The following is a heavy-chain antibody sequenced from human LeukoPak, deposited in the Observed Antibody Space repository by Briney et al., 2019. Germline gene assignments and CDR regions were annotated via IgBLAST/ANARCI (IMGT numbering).Heavy chain of an antibody. D-gene: IGHD3-9*01. Sequence: SETLSLTCAVSGGSITSTTDSWAWIRQSPGKGLEWIGSIYSSGQSYYKVSLRSRVTMSVDTSKDLFSLKLTSVTAADTAVYYCARIRLLRYFDWPTVFDYWGQGTLVTVSS. CDR2: IYSSGQS. CDR3: ARIRLLRYFDWPTVFDY. V-gene: IGHV4-39*07. CDR1: GGSITSTTDS. J-gene: IGHJ4*02.